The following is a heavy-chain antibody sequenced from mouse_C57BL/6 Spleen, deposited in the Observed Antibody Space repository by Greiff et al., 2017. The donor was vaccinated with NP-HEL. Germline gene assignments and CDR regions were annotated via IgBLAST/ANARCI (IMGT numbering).Heavy chain of an antibody. CDR3: ARGTGTFWFAY. CDR2: ISSGSSTI. V-gene: IGHV5-17*01. J-gene: IGHJ3*01. CDR1: GFTFSDYG. D-gene: IGHD4-1*01. Sequence: EVKLVESGGGLVKPGGSLKLSCAASGFTFSDYGMHWVRQAPEKGLEWVAYISSGSSTIYYADTVKGRFTISRDNAKNTLFLQMTSLRSEDTAMYDFARGTGTFWFAYWGQGTLVTVAA.